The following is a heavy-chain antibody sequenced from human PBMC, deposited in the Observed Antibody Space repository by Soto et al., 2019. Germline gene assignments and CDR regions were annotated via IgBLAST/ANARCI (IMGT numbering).Heavy chain of an antibody. V-gene: IGHV1-18*01. J-gene: IGHJ4*02. CDR1: GYTFTSYG. Sequence: GASVKVSCKASGYTFTSYGISWVRQAPGQGLEWMGWISAYNGNTNYAQKLQGRVTMTTDTSTSTAYMELRSLRSDDTAVYYCARDIVVVPADLYFDYWGQGTLVTVSS. D-gene: IGHD2-2*01. CDR3: ARDIVVVPADLYFDY. CDR2: ISAYNGNT.